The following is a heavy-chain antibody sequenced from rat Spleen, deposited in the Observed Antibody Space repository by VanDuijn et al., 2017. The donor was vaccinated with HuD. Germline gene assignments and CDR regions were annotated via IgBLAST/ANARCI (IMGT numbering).Heavy chain of an antibody. CDR3: ARFLITMMAPDA. V-gene: IGHV3-1*01. J-gene: IGHJ2*01. D-gene: IGHD1-12*02. CDR1: DYSITSNY. CDR2: ISYSGSS. Sequence: EVQLQESGPGLVKPSQSLSLTCSVTDYSITSNYWGWIRKFPGSKMEWIGHISYSGSSSYSPSLKGRISITRDTSKNQFFLQLNSVTTEDTATYYCARFLITMMAPDAWGQGVVVTVSS.